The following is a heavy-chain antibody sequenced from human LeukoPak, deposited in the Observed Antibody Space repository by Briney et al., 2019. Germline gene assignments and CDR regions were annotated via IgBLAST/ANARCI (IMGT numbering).Heavy chain of an antibody. CDR1: RYTFTSYY. CDR2: SSAYNGNT. Sequence: ASVKVSCKASRYTFTSYYMYWVRQAPGQGLEWMGWSSAYNGNTNYAQKLQGRVTMTTDTSTSTAYMELRSLRSDDTAVYYCARRIYYDSSGYYDMYYFDYWGQGTLVTVSS. CDR3: ARRIYYDSSGYYDMYYFDY. D-gene: IGHD3-22*01. J-gene: IGHJ4*02. V-gene: IGHV1-18*04.